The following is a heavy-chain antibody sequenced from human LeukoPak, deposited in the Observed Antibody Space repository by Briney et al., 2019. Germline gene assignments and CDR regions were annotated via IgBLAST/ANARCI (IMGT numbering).Heavy chain of an antibody. CDR2: ISSGSDYI. D-gene: IGHD2-15*01. CDR3: ARGGRRFDS. CDR1: GFTFSLYS. J-gene: IGHJ5*01. Sequence: GGSLRFSCAASGFTFSLYSMNWFRKAPGKGLEWVSSISSGSDYIFYGDSLKGRFSISRDNAKNSLYLQMNSLRAEDTAVYYCARGGRRFDSWGQGTLVSVSS. V-gene: IGHV3-21*01.